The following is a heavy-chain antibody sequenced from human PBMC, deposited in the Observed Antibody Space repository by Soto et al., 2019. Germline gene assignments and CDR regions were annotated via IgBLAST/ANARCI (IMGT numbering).Heavy chain of an antibody. CDR1: GFTFSSYA. CDR2: ISGSGGST. V-gene: IGHV3-23*01. Sequence: EVQLLESGGGLVQPGGSLRLSCAASGFTFSSYAMSWVRQAPGKGLEWVSAISGSGGSTYYADSVKGRFTISRDNSKNTLYLQMNSLRAEDTAVYYCVKDVSSSDGLNDAFDIWGQGTMVTVSS. CDR3: VKDVSSSDGLNDAFDI. J-gene: IGHJ3*02.